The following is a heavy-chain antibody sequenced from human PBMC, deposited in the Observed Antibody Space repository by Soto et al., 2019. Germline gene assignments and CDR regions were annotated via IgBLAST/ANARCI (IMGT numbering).Heavy chain of an antibody. D-gene: IGHD3-22*01. J-gene: IGHJ4*02. CDR2: ISDSGSNV. V-gene: IGHV3-48*03. Sequence: PRLSCVASGFTFSHYDMNWFRQAPGKGLEWVSYISDSGSNVKYVDSLKGRVTISRDNTKNSLFLQMTYLGAEDTALYYCGRGYYETSGYHLADMWGPAPLVTV. CDR3: GRGYYETSGYHLADM. CDR1: GFTFSHYD.